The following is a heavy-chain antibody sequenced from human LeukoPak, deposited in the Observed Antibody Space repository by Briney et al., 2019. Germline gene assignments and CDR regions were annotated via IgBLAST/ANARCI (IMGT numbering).Heavy chain of an antibody. CDR2: VYYSGST. CDR1: GDSISSTTYY. V-gene: IGHV4-39*01. D-gene: IGHD3-10*02. CDR3: ARHVPDNWFDP. J-gene: IGHJ5*02. Sequence: SETLSLTXSVSGDSISSTTYYWGWVRQPPGKGLEWIGSVYYSGSTFYNPSLTSRVAIAVDTSKNQFSLNLTFVTAADTAIYYCARHVPDNWFDPWGQGTLVTVSS.